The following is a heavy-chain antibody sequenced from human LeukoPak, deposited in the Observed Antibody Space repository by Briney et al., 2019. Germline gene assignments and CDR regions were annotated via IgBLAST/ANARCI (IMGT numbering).Heavy chain of an antibody. CDR3: ARDSRYSSSWVPIDY. CDR2: IYHSGST. CDR1: GYSISSGYY. D-gene: IGHD6-13*01. Sequence: PSETLSLTCTVSGYSISSGYYWGWIRQPPGKGLEWIGSIYHSGSTYYNPSLKSRVTISVDTSKNQFSLKLSSVTAADTAVYYCARDSRYSSSWVPIDYWGQGTLVTVSS. J-gene: IGHJ4*02. V-gene: IGHV4-38-2*02.